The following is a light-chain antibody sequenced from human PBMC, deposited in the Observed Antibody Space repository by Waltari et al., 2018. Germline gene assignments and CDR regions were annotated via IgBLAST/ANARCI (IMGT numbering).Light chain of an antibody. J-gene: IGKJ1*01. CDR2: WAS. CDR1: KSALYSSNNKNY. Sequence: DIVMTQSPDSLAVSLGERATINSKSSKSALYSSNNKNYLAWYQQKPGQPPKLLIYWASTRESGVPDRFSGSGSGTDFTLTISSLQAEDVAVYYCQQYYSTPWTFGQGTKVEIK. CDR3: QQYYSTPWT. V-gene: IGKV4-1*01.